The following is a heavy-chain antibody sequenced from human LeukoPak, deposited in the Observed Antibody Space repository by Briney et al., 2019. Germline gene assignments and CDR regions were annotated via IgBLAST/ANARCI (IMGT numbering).Heavy chain of an antibody. CDR1: GFTFSNYW. CDR2: INNDGSDT. J-gene: IGHJ4*02. V-gene: IGHV3-74*01. Sequence: TGGSLRLSCAASGFTFSNYWMHWVRQAPGKGLVWVSRINNDGSDTVYVDSMKGRFTVSRDNAENTLYLQMSSLRVEDTAVYYCVRGLRGPDYWGQGSLVTVAS. D-gene: IGHD3-16*01. CDR3: VRGLRGPDY.